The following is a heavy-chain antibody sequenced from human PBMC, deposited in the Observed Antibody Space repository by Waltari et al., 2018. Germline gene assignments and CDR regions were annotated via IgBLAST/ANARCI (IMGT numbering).Heavy chain of an antibody. Sequence: QVQLQQRGAGLLKPSETLSLTCDVSGGPLTGYYWSWIRQSPGKGLEWIGEVDHSGGANYSPSLKSRATISFDTSKKQFSLTLPSVTAADTAVYYCARDARDWESVANAYFDSWGQGTLVAVSS. D-gene: IGHD2-21*01. J-gene: IGHJ4*02. V-gene: IGHV4-34*02. CDR2: VDHSGGA. CDR1: GGPLTGYY. CDR3: ARDARDWESVANAYFDS.